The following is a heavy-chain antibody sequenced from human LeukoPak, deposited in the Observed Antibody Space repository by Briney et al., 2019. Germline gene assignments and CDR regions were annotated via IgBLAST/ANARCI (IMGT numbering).Heavy chain of an antibody. CDR3: ARSPYSYGFTSDY. D-gene: IGHD5-18*01. CDR2: INPNSGGT. Sequence: ASVKVSCKASGYTFTGYYMHWVRQAPGQGLEWMGRINPNSGGTNYAQKFQGRVTMARDTSISTAYMELSRLRSDDTAVYYCARSPYSYGFTSDYWGQEPWSPSPQ. J-gene: IGHJ4*01. CDR1: GYTFTGYY. V-gene: IGHV1-2*06.